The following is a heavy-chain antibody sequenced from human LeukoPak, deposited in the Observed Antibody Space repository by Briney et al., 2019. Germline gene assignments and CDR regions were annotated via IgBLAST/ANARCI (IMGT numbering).Heavy chain of an antibody. J-gene: IGHJ6*03. CDR2: IYYTGNT. CDR3: ARGRSYYYMDV. CDR1: GGSISYYY. Sequence: SETLSLTCTVSGGSISYYYWNRIRQPPGKGLEWIGYIYYTGNTNYNPSLKSRVTISVDTSKNQFSLKLSSVTAADTAVYYCARGRSYYYMDVWGKGTTVTVSS. V-gene: IGHV4-59*01.